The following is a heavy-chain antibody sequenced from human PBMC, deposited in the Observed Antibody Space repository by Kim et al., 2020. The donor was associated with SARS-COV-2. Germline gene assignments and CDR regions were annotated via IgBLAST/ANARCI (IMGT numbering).Heavy chain of an antibody. CDR3: ARVHHNTRNGMDV. CDR2: INDDGNTI. CDR1: EFTFSSYW. J-gene: IGHJ6*02. V-gene: IGHV3-74*01. Sequence: GGSLRLSCAASEFTFSSYWMHWVRQAPGKGLVWVSRINDDGNTISYADSVKGRFTISRDNAKNTLYLQMNSLRAEDTAVYYCARVHHNTRNGMDVWGQGTTVTVSS. D-gene: IGHD2-2*01.